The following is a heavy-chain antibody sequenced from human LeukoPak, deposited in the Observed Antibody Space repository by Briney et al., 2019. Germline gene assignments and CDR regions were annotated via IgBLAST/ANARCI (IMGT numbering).Heavy chain of an antibody. D-gene: IGHD3-22*01. CDR3: TRNPDYYDILDY. CDR2: IRSKANSYAT. CDR1: GFTFSGSA. J-gene: IGHJ4*02. V-gene: IGHV3-73*01. Sequence: GGSLRLSCAASGFTFSGSAMHWVRQASGKGLEWVGRIRSKANSYATAYAASVKGRFTISRDDSENTAYLQMNSLKTEDTAVYYCTRNPDYYDILDYWGQGTLVTVSS.